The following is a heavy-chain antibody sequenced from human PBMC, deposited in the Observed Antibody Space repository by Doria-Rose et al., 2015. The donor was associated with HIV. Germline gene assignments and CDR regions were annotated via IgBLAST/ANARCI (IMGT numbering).Heavy chain of an antibody. CDR3: AREASDAGFDT. J-gene: IGHJ5*02. Sequence: EWMGWISGHNGNTKYSQKFQGRVTMTTDTSTSTAYMELRSLRSDDTAMYYCAREASDAGFDTWGQGTLVTVSS. CDR2: ISGHNGNT. V-gene: IGHV1-18*01.